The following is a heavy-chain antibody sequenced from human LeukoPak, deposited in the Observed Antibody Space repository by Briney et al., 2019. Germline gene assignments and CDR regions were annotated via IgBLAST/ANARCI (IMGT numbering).Heavy chain of an antibody. Sequence: GESLKISCKGSGYSFTSYWISWVRQMPGKGLEWMGRTDPSDSYTNYSPSFQGHVTISADKSISTAYLQWSSLKASDTAMYYCARGMTVVGWFDPWGQGTLVTVSS. J-gene: IGHJ5*02. CDR2: TDPSDSYT. V-gene: IGHV5-10-1*01. CDR3: ARGMTVVGWFDP. CDR1: GYSFTSYW. D-gene: IGHD6-19*01.